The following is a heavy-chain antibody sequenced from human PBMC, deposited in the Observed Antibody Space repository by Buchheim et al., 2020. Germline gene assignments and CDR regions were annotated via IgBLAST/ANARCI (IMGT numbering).Heavy chain of an antibody. CDR2: NYYSGST. D-gene: IGHD3-10*01. V-gene: IGHV4-31*03. CDR1: GGSISGGCYY. CDR3: ARDLGHQTWRYGMDV. J-gene: IGHJ6*02. Sequence: QVQLQESGPGLLKPSQTLSLTCTVSGGSISGGCYYWSWIRQHPGKGREGIVNNYYSGSTYYNPYLKSRVTISVAKSKNQFSLKLSSVTAADTAVYYCARDLGHQTWRYGMDVWGQGTT.